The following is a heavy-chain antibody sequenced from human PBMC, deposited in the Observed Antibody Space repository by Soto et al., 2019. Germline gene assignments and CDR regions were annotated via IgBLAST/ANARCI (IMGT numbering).Heavy chain of an antibody. J-gene: IGHJ4*02. D-gene: IGHD2-15*01. Sequence: QVQLVESGGGVVQPGRSLRLSCAASGFTFSSYAMHWVRQAPGKGLEWVAVISYDGSNKYYADSVKGRFTISRDNYKNTLYLQMNSLRAEDTAVYYCAREDIVVVVAATGPDYYFDYWGQGTLVTVSS. V-gene: IGHV3-30-3*01. CDR2: ISYDGSNK. CDR3: AREDIVVVVAATGPDYYFDY. CDR1: GFTFSSYA.